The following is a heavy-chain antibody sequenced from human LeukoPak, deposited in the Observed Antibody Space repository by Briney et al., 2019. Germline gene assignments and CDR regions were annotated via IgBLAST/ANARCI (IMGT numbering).Heavy chain of an antibody. Sequence: ESGGSLRLSCAASGFTFSNAWMNWVRQAPGKGLEWVSAISDTGGGTFYADSVKGRFSISRDNSKNTLHLQMNSLRAEDTAVYYCAKEAYCVGGCSRWFDPWGQGTLVTVSS. J-gene: IGHJ5*02. D-gene: IGHD2-21*02. CDR1: GFTFSNAW. CDR2: ISDTGGGT. CDR3: AKEAYCVGGCSRWFDP. V-gene: IGHV3-23*01.